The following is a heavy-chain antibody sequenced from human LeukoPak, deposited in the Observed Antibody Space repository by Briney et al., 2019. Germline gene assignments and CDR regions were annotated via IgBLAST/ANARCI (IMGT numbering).Heavy chain of an antibody. CDR3: ARDGVGDSPAHFDY. CDR1: GGSISSGGYY. D-gene: IGHD3-10*01. Sequence: SETLSLTCTVSGGSISSGGYYWSWIRQPPGKGLEWIGYIYYSGSTYYNPSLKSRVTISVDTSKNQFSLKLSSVTAADTAVYYCARDGVGDSPAHFDYWGQGTLVTVSS. CDR2: IYYSGST. V-gene: IGHV4-61*08. J-gene: IGHJ4*02.